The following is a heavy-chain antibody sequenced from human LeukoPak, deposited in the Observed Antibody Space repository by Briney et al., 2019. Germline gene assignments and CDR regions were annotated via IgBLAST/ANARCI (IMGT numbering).Heavy chain of an antibody. CDR3: VRWGHDRGFES. CDR1: EFIFRNYW. V-gene: IGHV3-7*03. J-gene: IGHJ5*01. CDR2: IKEDGSEK. Sequence: GGSLRPSCVASEFIFRNYWMSWVRQVPGKGLEWVANIKEDGSEKYYVDSAKGRFTISRDNAKNSLYLQMNSLRAEDTAVYYCVRWGHDRGFESWGQGALVTVSS. D-gene: IGHD3-16*01.